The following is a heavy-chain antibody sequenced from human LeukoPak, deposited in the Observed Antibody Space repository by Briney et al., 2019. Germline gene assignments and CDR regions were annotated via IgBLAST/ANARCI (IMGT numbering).Heavy chain of an antibody. V-gene: IGHV5-51*01. CDR2: IYPGDSET. CDR1: GYRFTNYW. J-gene: IGHJ5*02. Sequence: GESLKISCKGSGYRFTNYWIGWVRQKPGKGLEWMGIIYPGDSETRYSPSFQGQVTISADKSISTAYLHWNSLEASDTAMFYCARLDDSNGYYDGWFDPWGQGTLVTVSS. CDR3: ARLDDSNGYYDGWFDP. D-gene: IGHD3-22*01.